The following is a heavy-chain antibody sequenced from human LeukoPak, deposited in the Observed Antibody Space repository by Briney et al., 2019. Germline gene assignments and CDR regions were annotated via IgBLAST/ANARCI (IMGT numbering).Heavy chain of an antibody. CDR3: VKDLDGAYSFDY. V-gene: IGHV3-64D*06. D-gene: IGHD4-11*01. CDR2: IGYGFNT. Sequence: PGGSLRLSCSASGFTFRTHSMHWVRQAPGKGLEYVSTIGYGFNTDYADSVKGRFTISRDNSRNILYLQMTSLRTEDTAVYYCVKDLDGAYSFDYWGQGTLVTASS. J-gene: IGHJ4*02. CDR1: GFTFRTHS.